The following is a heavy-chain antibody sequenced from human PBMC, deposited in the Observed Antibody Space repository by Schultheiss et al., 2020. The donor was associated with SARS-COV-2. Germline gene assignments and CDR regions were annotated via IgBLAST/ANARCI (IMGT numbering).Heavy chain of an antibody. Sequence: SETLSLTCTVSGGSISSGGYYWSWIRQHPGKGLEWIGYIYYSGITNHNPSLKSRATISVHPSKNQFSLKLSSVTAADTAVYYCARFKGGYSTGDWYFDLWGRGTLVTVSS. D-gene: IGHD5-18*01. CDR1: GGSISSGGYY. V-gene: IGHV4-61*08. J-gene: IGHJ2*01. CDR3: ARFKGGYSTGDWYFDL. CDR2: IYYSGIT.